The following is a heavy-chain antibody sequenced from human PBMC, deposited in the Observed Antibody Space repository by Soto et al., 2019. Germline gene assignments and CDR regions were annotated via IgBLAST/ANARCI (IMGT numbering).Heavy chain of an antibody. CDR3: ARDQVYYGSGSPIRY. CDR1: GFTFSSYS. D-gene: IGHD3-10*01. J-gene: IGHJ4*02. V-gene: IGHV3-21*01. CDR2: ISSSSSYI. Sequence: PGGSLSLSCAASGFTFSSYSMNWVRQAPGKGLEWVSSISSSSSYIYYADSVKGRFTISRDNAKNSLYLQMNSLRAEDTAVYYCARDQVYYGSGSPIRYWGQGTLVTVSS.